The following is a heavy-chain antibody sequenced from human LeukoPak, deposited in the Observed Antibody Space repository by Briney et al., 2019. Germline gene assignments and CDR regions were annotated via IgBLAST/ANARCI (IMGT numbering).Heavy chain of an antibody. V-gene: IGHV1-18*01. CDR1: GYTFTSYG. CDR2: ISAYNGNT. Sequence: ASVKVSCKASGYTFTSYGISWVRQAPGQGLEWMGWISAYNGNTNYAQKLQGRVTMTTDTSTSTAYMELRSLRSDDTAVYYCARDVPRKTYYYGSGSSRFDPWGQGTLVTVSS. D-gene: IGHD3-10*01. J-gene: IGHJ5*02. CDR3: ARDVPRKTYYYGSGSSRFDP.